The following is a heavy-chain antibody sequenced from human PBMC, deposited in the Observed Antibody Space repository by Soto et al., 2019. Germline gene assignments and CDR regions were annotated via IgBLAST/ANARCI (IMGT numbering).Heavy chain of an antibody. D-gene: IGHD1-26*01. Sequence: QVQLQESGPGLVKPSETLSLTCTVSGDSISSHYWSWIRQPPGKGLEWIGYNYYTGSADYNPSLKGRVTIRVDTSKSQLSLRLNAVHAEDTAVYYCARPKGTTPAVWYFDLWGRGSLVTVSS. CDR3: ARPKGTTPAVWYFDL. CDR2: NYYTGSA. CDR1: GDSISSHY. J-gene: IGHJ2*01. V-gene: IGHV4-59*08.